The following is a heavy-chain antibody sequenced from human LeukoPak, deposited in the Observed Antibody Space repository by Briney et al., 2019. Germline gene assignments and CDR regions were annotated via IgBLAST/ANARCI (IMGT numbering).Heavy chain of an antibody. CDR2: INHSGST. CDR3: AREGSYTVTPPHFYYYGMDV. V-gene: IGHV4-34*01. D-gene: IGHD4-17*01. CDR1: GGSFSDYY. Sequence: SETLSLTCAVYGGSFSDYYWTWIRQPPGKGLEWIGEINHSGSTNYNPSLKSRVTISVDTSKKQFFLRLSSVTAADTAVYYCAREGSYTVTPPHFYYYGMDVWGQGTTVTVSS. J-gene: IGHJ6*02.